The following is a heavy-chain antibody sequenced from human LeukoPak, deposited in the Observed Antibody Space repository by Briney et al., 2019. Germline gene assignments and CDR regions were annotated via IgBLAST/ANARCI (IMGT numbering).Heavy chain of an antibody. J-gene: IGHJ3*02. Sequence: PGRSLRLSCVASGFTFSRHDMNWVRQAPSKGLEWVAVISYDGSNKYYADSVKGRFTISRDNSKNTLYLQMNSLRTEDTAVYYCAKGVSSSWSNDAFDIWGQGTMVTVSS. CDR2: ISYDGSNK. CDR3: AKGVSSSWSNDAFDI. CDR1: GFTFSRHD. V-gene: IGHV3-30*18. D-gene: IGHD6-13*01.